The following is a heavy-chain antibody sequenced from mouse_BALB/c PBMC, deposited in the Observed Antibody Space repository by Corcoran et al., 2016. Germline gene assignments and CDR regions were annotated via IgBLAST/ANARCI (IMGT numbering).Heavy chain of an antibody. V-gene: IGHV1S136*01. J-gene: IGHJ3*01. CDR3: AREGLRRSAWFAY. Sequence: EVQLQQSGPELVKPGASVKMSCKASGYTFTSYVMHWVKQKPGQGLEWIGYINPYNDGTKYNEKFKGKATLTSDESSSTAYMELSSLTSEDSAVYYCAREGLRRSAWFAYWGQGTLVTVSA. CDR2: INPYNDGT. D-gene: IGHD2-4*01. CDR1: GYTFTSYV.